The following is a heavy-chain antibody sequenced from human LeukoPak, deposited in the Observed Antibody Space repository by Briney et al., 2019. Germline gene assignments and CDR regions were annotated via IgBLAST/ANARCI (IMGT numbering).Heavy chain of an antibody. D-gene: IGHD2-2*01. V-gene: IGHV4-34*01. J-gene: IGHJ4*02. Sequence: SETLSLTCAVYGGSFSGYYWSWIRQPPGKGLEWIGEVNHSGSTNYNPSLKSRVTISVDTSKNQFSLKLSSVTAADTAVYYCARSTRGYFDYWGQGTLVTVSS. CDR3: ARSTRGYFDY. CDR1: GGSFSGYY. CDR2: VNHSGST.